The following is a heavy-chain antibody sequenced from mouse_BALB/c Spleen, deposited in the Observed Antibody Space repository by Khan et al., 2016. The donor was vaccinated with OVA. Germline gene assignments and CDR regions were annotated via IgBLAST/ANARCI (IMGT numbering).Heavy chain of an antibody. CDR1: GYTFTSCCG. V-gene: IGHV3-1*02. CDR3: ARTAGLKY. D-gene: IGHD1-2*01. Sequence: EVQLLESGPGLVKPSQSLSLSCTVTGYTFTSCCGCYLIRQSPGDQQELMCYISYSGNTNYNQSLKSRISFTRDTSKNPFFLQLNAVTTEDIATYYCARTAGLKYWGQGTTLTVSS. CDR2: ISYSGNT. J-gene: IGHJ2*01.